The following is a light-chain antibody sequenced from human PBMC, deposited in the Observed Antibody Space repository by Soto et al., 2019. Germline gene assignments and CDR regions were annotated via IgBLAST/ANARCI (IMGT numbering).Light chain of an antibody. CDR3: MQATHWPYT. Sequence: DVGMTQSPISLPVTLGQPASISCRSSQSPVSGGGSTYLSWFQQTPGQSPRRLIYKVSDRDSGVPDRFSGSGSDTDFTLKISRVEAEDVGVYFCMQATHWPYTFGQGTKLEIE. J-gene: IGKJ2*01. CDR1: QSPVSGGGSTY. V-gene: IGKV2-30*01. CDR2: KVS.